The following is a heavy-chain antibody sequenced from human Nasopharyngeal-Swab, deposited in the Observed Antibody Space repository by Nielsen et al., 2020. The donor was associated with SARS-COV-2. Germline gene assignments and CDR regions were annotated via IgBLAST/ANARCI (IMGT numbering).Heavy chain of an antibody. CDR2: TRNKANSYTT. Sequence: GESLKISCAASGFTFSDHYMDWVRQAPGKGLEWVGRTRNKANSYTTEYAASVEGRFTISRDDSKNSLYLQMNSLKTEDTAVYYCARVQSGWYVGVDYWGQGTLVTVSS. V-gene: IGHV3-72*01. CDR3: ARVQSGWYVGVDY. J-gene: IGHJ4*02. CDR1: GFTFSDHY. D-gene: IGHD6-19*01.